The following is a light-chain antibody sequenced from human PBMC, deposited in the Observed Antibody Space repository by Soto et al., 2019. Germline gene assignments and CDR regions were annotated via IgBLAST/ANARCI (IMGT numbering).Light chain of an antibody. CDR2: AAS. Sequence: DIQMTQSPSSVSASVGDRVTITCRASQAITRSLAWYQQKPGEAPKLLIYAASILQSGVPSRFSGSGSGTDFTLTITRLQPEDFASYDCQQANSFPFTFGPGTKV. V-gene: IGKV1-12*01. J-gene: IGKJ3*01. CDR1: QAITRS. CDR3: QQANSFPFT.